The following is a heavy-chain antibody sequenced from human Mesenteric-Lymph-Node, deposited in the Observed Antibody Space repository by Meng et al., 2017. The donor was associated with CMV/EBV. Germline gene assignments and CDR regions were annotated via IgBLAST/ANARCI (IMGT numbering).Heavy chain of an antibody. CDR2: ISSSGATI. Sequence: GESLKISCAASGFTFSNYAMRWVRQAPGKGLEWVSGISSSGATIDYADSVKGRFTISRDNSKNTLYLQMNSLRADDTAVYYCAKMLSAYDLFDYWGQGTLVTVSS. CDR1: GFTFSNYA. V-gene: IGHV3-23*01. D-gene: IGHD5-12*01. J-gene: IGHJ4*02. CDR3: AKMLSAYDLFDY.